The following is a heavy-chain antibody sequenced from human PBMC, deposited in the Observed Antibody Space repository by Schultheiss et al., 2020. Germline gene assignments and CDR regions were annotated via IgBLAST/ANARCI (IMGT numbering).Heavy chain of an antibody. CDR1: GFTFSSYA. Sequence: GGSLRLSCAASGFTFSSYAMSWVRQAPGKGLEWVSAISGIGGSTYYADSVKGRFTISRDNSKNTLYLQMNSLRAEDTAVYYCASAWGDIVVVPAAPTSNYYYYGMDVWGQVTTVTVSS. CDR3: ASAWGDIVVVPAAPTSNYYYYGMDV. D-gene: IGHD2-2*01. J-gene: IGHJ6*02. CDR2: ISGIGGST. V-gene: IGHV3-23*01.